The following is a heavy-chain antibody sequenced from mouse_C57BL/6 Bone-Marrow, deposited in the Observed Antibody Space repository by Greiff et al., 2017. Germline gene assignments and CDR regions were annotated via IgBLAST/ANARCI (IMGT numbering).Heavy chain of an antibody. CDR1: GFNIKDDY. D-gene: IGHD2-3*01. CDR2: IDPEIGDT. Sequence: VQLQQSGAELVRPGASVKLSCTASGFNIKDDYIHWVKQRPEQGLEWIGWIDPEIGDTEYASKFQGKATITSDTSSNTAYLQLSSLTSEDTAVYYCSSFDGNYFNFWAQGTPPTVAS. V-gene: IGHV14-4*01. J-gene: IGHJ2*01. CDR3: SSFDGNYFNF.